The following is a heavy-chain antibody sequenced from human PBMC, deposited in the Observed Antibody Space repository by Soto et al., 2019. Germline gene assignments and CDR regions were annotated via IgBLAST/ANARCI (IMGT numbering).Heavy chain of an antibody. V-gene: IGHV3-33*01. CDR1: GFTFSSNG. CDR3: ARPVDTAMVTLGIDY. Sequence: GGSLRLSCAASGFTFSSNGMHWVRQAPGKGLEWVAVIWYDGSNKYYADSVKGRFTISRDNSKNTLYLQMNSLRAEDTAVYYCARPVDTAMVTLGIDYWGQGTLVTVSS. CDR2: IWYDGSNK. J-gene: IGHJ4*02. D-gene: IGHD5-18*01.